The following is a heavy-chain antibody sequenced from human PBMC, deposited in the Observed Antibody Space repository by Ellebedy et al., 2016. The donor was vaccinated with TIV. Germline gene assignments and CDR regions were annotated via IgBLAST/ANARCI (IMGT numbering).Heavy chain of an antibody. Sequence: MPSETLSLTCAVHGGSLSSDYWSWIRQSPEKGLEWIGEINHSGSTSYNPSLKSRVSISVDTPKKQFSLKMSSVTAADTAVYYCARVSGDYYFVMDVWGQGTTVTVSS. J-gene: IGHJ6*02. CDR3: ARVSGDYYFVMDV. D-gene: IGHD1-26*01. CDR1: GGSLSSDY. V-gene: IGHV4-34*01. CDR2: INHSGST.